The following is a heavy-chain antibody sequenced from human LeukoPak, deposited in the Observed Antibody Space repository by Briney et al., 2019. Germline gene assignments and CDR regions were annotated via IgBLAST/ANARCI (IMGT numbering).Heavy chain of an antibody. CDR1: GDSIGSYY. V-gene: IGHV4-59*01. CDR2: IYFTGST. Sequence: SETLSLTCTVSGDSIGSYYWSWIRQPPGKGLEWIGYIYFTGSTNYNPSLKSRVIMSVDTSKNQFSLKVTSVNVADTAVYYCARAGDYYYYYYMDVWGKGTTVTVSS. J-gene: IGHJ6*03. CDR3: ARAGDYYYYYYMDV.